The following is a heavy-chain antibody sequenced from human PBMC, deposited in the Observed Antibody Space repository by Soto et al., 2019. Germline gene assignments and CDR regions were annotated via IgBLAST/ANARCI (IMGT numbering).Heavy chain of an antibody. CDR3: ARESQQLLFDP. V-gene: IGHV3-48*04. D-gene: IGHD6-13*01. Sequence: GGSLRLSCAASGFTFSTYSMNWVRQAPGKGLEWVSSISSSSTIYYADSVKGRFTISRDNAKNSLYLQMNSLRAEDTAVYYCARESQQLLFDPWGQGTLVTVSS. CDR1: GFTFSTYS. CDR2: ISSSSTI. J-gene: IGHJ5*02.